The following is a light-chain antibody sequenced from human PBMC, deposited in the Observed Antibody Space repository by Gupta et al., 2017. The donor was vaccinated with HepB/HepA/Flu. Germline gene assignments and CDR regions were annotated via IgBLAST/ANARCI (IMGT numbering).Light chain of an antibody. CDR2: KAS. V-gene: IGKV1-5*03. J-gene: IGKJ4*01. CDR1: QTISSW. CDR3: QHYHSYPLT. Sequence: DIQMTQSPSTLSASVGDRVTITCRASQTISSWLAWYQQKPGEAPKPLIYKASSLESGVPSRFSGSASGTEFTLTISSLQPDDIATYYCQHYHSYPLTFGGGTKVEIK.